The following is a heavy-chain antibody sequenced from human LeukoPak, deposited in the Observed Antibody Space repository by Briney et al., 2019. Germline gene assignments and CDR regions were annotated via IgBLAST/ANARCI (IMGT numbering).Heavy chain of an antibody. CDR2: INHSGST. CDR1: GGSFSGYY. CDR3: ARVGPYCSSTSCYTPNWFDP. V-gene: IGHV4-34*01. D-gene: IGHD2-2*02. J-gene: IGHJ5*02. Sequence: PSETLSLTCAVYGGSFSGYYWSWIRQPPGKGLEWIGEINHSGSTNYNPSLKSRVTISVDTSKNQFSLKLSSVTAADTAVYYCARVGPYCSSTSCYTPNWFDPWGQGTLVTVSS.